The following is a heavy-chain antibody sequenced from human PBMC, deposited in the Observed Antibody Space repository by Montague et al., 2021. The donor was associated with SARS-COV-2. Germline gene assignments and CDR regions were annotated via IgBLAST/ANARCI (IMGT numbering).Heavy chain of an antibody. Sequence: SETLSLTCTVSGDSMRSSYWNWIRQPPGKGLEYIGYTYYSGVANYNPSLRSRVTISLATSKNQFSLNLRSVTAADTAVYYCARSVVGGTYRHTRWFDPWGQGTLVTVFS. CDR1: GDSMRSSY. CDR3: ARSVVGGTYRHTRWFDP. D-gene: IGHD3-16*02. J-gene: IGHJ5*02. V-gene: IGHV4-59*13. CDR2: TYYSGVA.